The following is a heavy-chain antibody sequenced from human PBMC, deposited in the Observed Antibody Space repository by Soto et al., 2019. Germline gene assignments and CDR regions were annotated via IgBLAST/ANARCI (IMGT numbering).Heavy chain of an antibody. J-gene: IGHJ4*02. CDR1: GGSISSSSYY. V-gene: IGHV4-39*01. CDR3: ARQIMVRGVLY. Sequence: SETLSLTCTVSGGSISSSSYYWGWIRQPPGKGLEWIGSIYYSGSTYYNPSLKSRVTISVDTSKNQFSLKLSSVTAADTAVYYCARQIMVRGVLYWGQGTRVTVSS. D-gene: IGHD3-10*01. CDR2: IYYSGST.